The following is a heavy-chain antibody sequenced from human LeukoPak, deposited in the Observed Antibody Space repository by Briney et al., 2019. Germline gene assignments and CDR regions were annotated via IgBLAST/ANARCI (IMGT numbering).Heavy chain of an antibody. CDR3: AKSHSVAQRGYFDY. CDR2: VANSGVDT. D-gene: IGHD4-23*01. V-gene: IGHV3-23*01. CDR1: GFTFSTYA. J-gene: IGHJ4*02. Sequence: PGGSLRLSCAASGFTFSTYAMSWVRQAPGKGLEWVSTVANSGVDTYYADSVRGRFTISRDNSRNTVYLQINSLRAEDTAVYYCAKSHSVAQRGYFDYWGQETLVTVSS.